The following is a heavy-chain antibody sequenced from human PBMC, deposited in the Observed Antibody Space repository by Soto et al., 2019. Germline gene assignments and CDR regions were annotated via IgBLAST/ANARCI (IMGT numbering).Heavy chain of an antibody. V-gene: IGHV1-18*01. CDR2: ISAYNGNT. CDR3: ARDLSDRLRYIDWLLYSGAFDI. CDR1: GYTFTSYG. D-gene: IGHD3-9*01. J-gene: IGHJ3*02. Sequence: VSVKVSCKASGYTFTSYGISWVRQAPGQGLEWMGWISAYNGNTNYAQKLQGRVTMTTDTSTSTAYMELRSLRSDDTAVYYCARDLSDRLRYIDWLLYSGAFDIWGQGTMVTVSS.